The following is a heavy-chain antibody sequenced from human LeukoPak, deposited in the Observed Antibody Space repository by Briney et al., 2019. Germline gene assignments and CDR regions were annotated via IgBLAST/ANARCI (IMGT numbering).Heavy chain of an antibody. CDR3: AKDRGY. V-gene: IGHV3-23*01. Sequence: GGSLRLSCVGSGFSFSVYGMTWVRQAPGKGLEWVSGISGSGDNTYHADSVKGRFTISRDNSKSTLYLQMSNLRAEDTAMYYSAKDRGYWGQGTLVTVSS. J-gene: IGHJ4*02. CDR1: GFSFSVYG. CDR2: ISGSGDNT.